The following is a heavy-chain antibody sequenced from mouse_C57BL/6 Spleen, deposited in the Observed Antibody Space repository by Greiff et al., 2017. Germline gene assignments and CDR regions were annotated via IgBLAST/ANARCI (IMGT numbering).Heavy chain of an antibody. Sequence: QVQLQQPGAELVKPGASVKLSCKASGYTFTSYWMHWVKQRPGQGPEWIGMIHPNSGSTNYNAKFKSKATQTVDKSSSTAYMQLSSLTSEDSAVYYCARTYYYDLYWYFDVWGTGTTVTVSS. CDR3: ARTYYYDLYWYFDV. V-gene: IGHV1-64*01. CDR2: IHPNSGST. J-gene: IGHJ1*03. D-gene: IGHD2-4*01. CDR1: GYTFTSYW.